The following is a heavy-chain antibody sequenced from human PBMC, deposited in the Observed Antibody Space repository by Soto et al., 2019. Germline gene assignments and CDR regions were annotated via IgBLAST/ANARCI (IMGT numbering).Heavy chain of an antibody. CDR2: INSGDGTFT. CDR1: GFSLKNYY. J-gene: IGHJ3*02. CDR3: ARDQATLVVTDALDI. V-gene: IGHV3-74*01. D-gene: IGHD2-8*02. Sequence: EVQVVESGGGLVQPGGSLRLSCVASGFSLKNYYMHWVRQAPGKGLVWVSRINSGDGTFTSYAHSVKGRFTISRDDAKNTLYLQMSSLRAEDTALYYCARDQATLVVTDALDIWGKGTVVTVSS.